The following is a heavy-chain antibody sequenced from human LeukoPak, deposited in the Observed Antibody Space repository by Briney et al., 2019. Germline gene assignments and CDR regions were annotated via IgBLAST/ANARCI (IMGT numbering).Heavy chain of an antibody. CDR2: MHSSGST. CDR3: AREAVHYGSGSHDY. CDR1: GGSISSYY. J-gene: IGHJ4*02. Sequence: PSETLSLTCTVSGGSISSYYWSWIRQPAGKGLEWTGRMHSSGSTNYNPSIKSRVTMSLDTSKNQFSLKVDSVTAADTAMYYCAREAVHYGSGSHDYWGQGTLVAVSS. V-gene: IGHV4-4*07. D-gene: IGHD3-10*01.